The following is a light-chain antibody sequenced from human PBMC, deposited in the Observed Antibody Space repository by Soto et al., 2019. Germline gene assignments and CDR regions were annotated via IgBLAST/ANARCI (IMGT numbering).Light chain of an antibody. CDR2: GAS. J-gene: IGKJ4*01. CDR3: QQYYDYPPLS. Sequence: EIVMTQSPATLSVSPGERATLSCRASRNINRKLAWYQQKPGQAPRLLISGASTRATGIPARFSGSGSGTEFTLTISSLQSEDFAVCYCQQYYDYPPLSFGGGTKVEIK. V-gene: IGKV3-15*01. CDR1: RNINRK.